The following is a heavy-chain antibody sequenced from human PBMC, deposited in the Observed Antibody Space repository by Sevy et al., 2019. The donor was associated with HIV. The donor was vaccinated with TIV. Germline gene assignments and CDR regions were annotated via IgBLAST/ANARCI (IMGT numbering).Heavy chain of an antibody. Sequence: SETLSLTCTVSGGSISSSSYYWGWIRPPPGKGLEWIGSIYYSGRTYYNPSLKSRVTISVDTSKNQFSLKLSSVSAADTAVYYCARHRTSYDYTTYYYYGMDVWGQGTTVTVSS. CDR1: GGSISSSSYY. CDR2: IYYSGRT. V-gene: IGHV4-39*01. J-gene: IGHJ6*02. CDR3: ARHRTSYDYTTYYYYGMDV. D-gene: IGHD4-4*01.